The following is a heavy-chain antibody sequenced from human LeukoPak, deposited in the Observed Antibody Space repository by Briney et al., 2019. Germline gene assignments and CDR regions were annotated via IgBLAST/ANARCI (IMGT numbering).Heavy chain of an antibody. J-gene: IGHJ3*02. V-gene: IGHV4-59*12. D-gene: IGHD5-24*01. CDR1: GDSISSYY. CDR2: IYHSGST. CDR3: ARKDGDI. Sequence: SETLSLTCTVSGDSISSYYWSWIRQPPGKGLEWIGYIYHSGSTNYNPSLKSRVTMSVDSSKNQFSLKLSSVTAADTALYYCARKDGDIWGQGTMVTVSS.